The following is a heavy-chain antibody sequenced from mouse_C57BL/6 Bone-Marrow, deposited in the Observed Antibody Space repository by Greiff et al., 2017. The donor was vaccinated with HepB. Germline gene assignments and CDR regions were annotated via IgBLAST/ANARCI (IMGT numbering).Heavy chain of an antibody. CDR3: ARGNYVY. CDR2: IDPSDSYT. CDR1: GYTFTSYW. J-gene: IGHJ2*01. Sequence: VQLQQPGAELVMPGASVKLSCKASGYTFTSYWMHWVKQRPGQGLEWIGEIDPSDSYTNYNQKFKGKSTLPVDKSSSTAYMQLSSLTSEDSAVYYCARGNYVYWGQGTTLTVSS. D-gene: IGHD2-1*01. V-gene: IGHV1-69*01.